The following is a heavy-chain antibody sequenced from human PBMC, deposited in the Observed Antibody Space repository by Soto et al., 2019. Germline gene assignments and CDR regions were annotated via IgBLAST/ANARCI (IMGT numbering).Heavy chain of an antibody. CDR1: GGSISSSSNY. D-gene: IGHD3-16*01. Sequence: EKLSHSCTVSGGSISSSSNYWGWIRQPPGKVLEWIGSIYYSGSTYYNPSLKSRVTISVDTSKNQFSLKLSAVTAADTAVYYCAIRQGARKRRDYYDYYRMDVWGQGTTF. CDR3: AIRQGARKRRDYYDYYRMDV. V-gene: IGHV4-39*01. CDR2: IYYSGST. J-gene: IGHJ6*02.